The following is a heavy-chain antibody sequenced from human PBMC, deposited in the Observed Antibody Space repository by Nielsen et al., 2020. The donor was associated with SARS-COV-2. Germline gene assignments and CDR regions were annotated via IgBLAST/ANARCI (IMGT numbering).Heavy chain of an antibody. CDR2: ISSSTSYT. Sequence: GESLKISCAASGISFSDYYMSWIRQAPGKGLEWVSYISSSTSYTNYADSVTGRFTISRDNSKSTLYLQMNSLRAEDTAIYYCAKLWFGEQAHFDYWGQGALVTVSS. V-gene: IGHV3-11*03. CDR1: GISFSDYY. J-gene: IGHJ4*02. CDR3: AKLWFGEQAHFDY. D-gene: IGHD3-10*01.